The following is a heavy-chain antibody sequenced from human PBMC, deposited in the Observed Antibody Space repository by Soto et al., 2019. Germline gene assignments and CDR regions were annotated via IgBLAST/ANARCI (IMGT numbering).Heavy chain of an antibody. J-gene: IGHJ4*02. V-gene: IGHV4-4*02. CDR3: ASRDPGTSVDY. CDR1: DGSFTSNNW. CDR2: IYRTGST. D-gene: IGHD1-7*01. Sequence: SETLSLTGAVCDGSFTSNNWWTWFRQPPGQGLEWIGEIYRTGSTNYTPSLKSRVTISLDKSEKQFSLKVTSLTAADTAVYYCASRDPGTSVDYWGQGTLVTVSS.